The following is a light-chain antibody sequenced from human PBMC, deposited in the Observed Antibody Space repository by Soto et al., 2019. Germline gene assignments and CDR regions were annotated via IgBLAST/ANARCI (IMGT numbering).Light chain of an antibody. J-gene: IGKJ4*01. Sequence: EIVLTQSPATQSLSPGERATLSCRTSQSVDTFLAWYEHKPGQAPRLLVFDASKRATGIPARFSGSGSGTGFTLTISHLEPEDFAVYCCEQRSNWPQGLTFGGGTKVEI. V-gene: IGKV3-11*01. CDR3: EQRSNWPQGLT. CDR1: QSVDTF. CDR2: DAS.